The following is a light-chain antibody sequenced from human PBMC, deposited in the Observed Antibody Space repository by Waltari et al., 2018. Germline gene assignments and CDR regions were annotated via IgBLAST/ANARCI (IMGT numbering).Light chain of an antibody. J-gene: IGKJ1*01. V-gene: IGKV3-20*01. CDR3: QRNDRLPVT. CDR2: GAS. Sequence: EIVFTQSPGPLSLSPGERATLSCRASQSIGRALIWYQQKPGQAPRLLIYGASTRATGIPDRFSGSGFGTDFSLTISRLEPEDFAVYYCQRNDRLPVTFGQGTKVEIK. CDR1: QSIGRA.